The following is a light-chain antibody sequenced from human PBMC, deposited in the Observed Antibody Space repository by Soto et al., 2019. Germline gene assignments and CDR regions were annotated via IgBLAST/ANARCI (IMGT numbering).Light chain of an antibody. V-gene: IGKV3-15*01. CDR2: SAS. J-gene: IGKJ1*01. CDR1: QTLDSM. CDR3: QQYKDWPTT. Sequence: IVLTQSPATLSVSPGERATLSCWASQTLDSMVAWYQQKSGQAPRLLIYSASARATGVPARFSGYGSGTDFTLTISSLQSEAIGVYYCQQYKDWPTTFGQGTKVDIK.